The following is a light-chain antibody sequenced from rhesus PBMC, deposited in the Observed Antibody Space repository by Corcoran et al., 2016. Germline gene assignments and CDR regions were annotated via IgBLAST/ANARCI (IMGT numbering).Light chain of an antibody. V-gene: IGKV1-44*02. J-gene: IGKJ1*01. CDR3: QQHNSHPRT. CDR1: QTISSY. CDR2: AAS. Sequence: DIQMTQSPSSLSASVGDRVTITCRASQTISSYLAWYQQKPGKVPELLIYAASSLESGVPSRFSGSGSGTEFTLTISSLQPEDFATYYCQQHNSHPRTFGHGTKVEIK.